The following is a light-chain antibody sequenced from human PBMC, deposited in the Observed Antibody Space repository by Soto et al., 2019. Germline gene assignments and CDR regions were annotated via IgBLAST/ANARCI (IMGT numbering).Light chain of an antibody. CDR3: QQYGSLPET. V-gene: IGKV3-20*01. Sequence: EIVLTQSPGTLSLSLGERATLSCRASQSVSSSYLAWYQQKPGQAPRLLIYGASSRATGIPDRFSGSGSGTDFTLPISRLEPEDFAVYYCQQYGSLPETFGQGTKVEIK. CDR2: GAS. CDR1: QSVSSSY. J-gene: IGKJ1*01.